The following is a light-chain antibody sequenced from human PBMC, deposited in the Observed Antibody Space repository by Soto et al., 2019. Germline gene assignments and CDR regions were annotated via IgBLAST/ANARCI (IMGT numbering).Light chain of an antibody. Sequence: DIQMTQSPSTLSPSARDRVTITCRANQSYSSWLVWHQQKPGKAPKFLIYKAPSLESGVPARFSGRGSGTEFTLTISSLQPADFAIYYSQQCNGYSRTLGQGTKVEIK. V-gene: IGKV1-5*03. CDR2: KAP. CDR3: QQCNGYSRT. CDR1: QSYSSW. J-gene: IGKJ1*01.